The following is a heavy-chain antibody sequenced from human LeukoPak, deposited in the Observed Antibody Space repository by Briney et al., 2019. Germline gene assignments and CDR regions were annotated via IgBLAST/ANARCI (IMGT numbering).Heavy chain of an antibody. CDR1: GYSIRTGYY. CDR3: ARAWVRGDAFDI. V-gene: IGHV4-38-2*01. CDR2: VYHSGST. Sequence: SETLSLTCDVSGYSIRTGYYWGWVRQPPGKDLEWIGSVYHSGSTYYNPSLKSRVTISVDTSKNQFSLKLSSVTAADTAVYYCARAWVRGDAFDIWGQGTMVTVSS. J-gene: IGHJ3*02. D-gene: IGHD3-10*01.